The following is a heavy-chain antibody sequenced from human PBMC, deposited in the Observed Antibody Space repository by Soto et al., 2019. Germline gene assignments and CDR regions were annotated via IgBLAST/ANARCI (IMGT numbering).Heavy chain of an antibody. V-gene: IGHV5-10-1*01. D-gene: IGHD3-22*01. CDR2: IDPSDSQT. Sequence: VXISCKGSVYSFACYCITWVRQKPWKGLEWMGRIDPSDSQTYYSPSFRGHVTISVTKSITTVFLQWSSLRASDTAMYYCARQIYDSDTGPNFQYYFDSWGQGTPVTVSS. CDR3: ARQIYDSDTGPNFQYYFDS. J-gene: IGHJ4*02. CDR1: VYSFACYC.